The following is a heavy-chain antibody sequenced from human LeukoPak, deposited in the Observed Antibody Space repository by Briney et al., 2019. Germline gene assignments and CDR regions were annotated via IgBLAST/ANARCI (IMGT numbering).Heavy chain of an antibody. CDR3: ARSYYDILTGYLSPYYFDY. V-gene: IGHV1-69*05. CDR1: GGTFSSYA. CDR2: IIPIFGTA. D-gene: IGHD3-9*01. Sequence: SVKVSCKASGGTFSSYAISWVRQAPGQGLEWMGGIIPIFGTANYAQKFQGRVTITTDKSTSTAYMELSSLRSEDTAVYYCARSYYDILTGYLSPYYFDYWGQGTLVTVSS. J-gene: IGHJ4*02.